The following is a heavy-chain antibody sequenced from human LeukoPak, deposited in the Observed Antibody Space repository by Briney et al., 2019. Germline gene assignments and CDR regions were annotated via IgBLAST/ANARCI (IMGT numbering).Heavy chain of an antibody. Sequence: SVKVSCKASGGTFSSYAISWVRQAPGQGLEWMGRIIPIFGTANYAQKFQGRVTITTDESTSTAYMEPSSLRSEDTAVYYCARKLRRRYDILTGSLHSEDDAFDIWGQGTMVTASS. D-gene: IGHD3-9*01. CDR2: IIPIFGTA. CDR1: GGTFSSYA. J-gene: IGHJ3*02. V-gene: IGHV1-69*05. CDR3: ARKLRRRYDILTGSLHSEDDAFDI.